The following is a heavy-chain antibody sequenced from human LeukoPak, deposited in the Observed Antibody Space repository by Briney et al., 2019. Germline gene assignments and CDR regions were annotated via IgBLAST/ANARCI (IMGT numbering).Heavy chain of an antibody. Sequence: SETLSLTRTVSGGSISSYLWSWIWQPPGKGLEWIGYLYYSGSIEYNPSPQCRVTLSVDTSMKQFSRKLSCVAAEVTAGLCCARLQPGIAVAGPVDYWGQGSLVTVSS. CDR2: LYYSGSI. V-gene: IGHV4-59*12. CDR1: GGSISSYL. D-gene: IGHD6-19*01. J-gene: IGHJ4*02. CDR3: ARLQPGIAVAGPVDY.